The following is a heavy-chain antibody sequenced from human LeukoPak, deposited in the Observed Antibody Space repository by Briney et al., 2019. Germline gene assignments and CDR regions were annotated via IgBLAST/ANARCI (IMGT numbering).Heavy chain of an antibody. J-gene: IGHJ6*02. CDR3: ARFPEQFTYYYYGMDV. V-gene: IGHV3-11*01. Sequence: GGSLRLSCAASGFIFSDYYMSWIRQAPGKGLEWVSHISSSGSTIYYADSVKGRFTISRDNAKNSLYVQMNSLRAEDTAVYYCARFPEQFTYYYYGMDVWGQGTTVTVSS. D-gene: IGHD6-19*01. CDR1: GFIFSDYY. CDR2: ISSSGSTI.